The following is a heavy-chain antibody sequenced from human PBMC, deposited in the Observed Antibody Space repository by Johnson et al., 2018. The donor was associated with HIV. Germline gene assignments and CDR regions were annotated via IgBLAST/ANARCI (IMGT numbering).Heavy chain of an antibody. CDR3: ARDQSSRQAFDI. CDR2: LSDDGSTE. Sequence: QVQLVESGGGLIQPGGSLRLSCAASGFTVSSNCMTWVRQAPGKGLDWVAVLSDDGSTEYSADSVTGRFAISRDNSKNTLYLQMNSLRPEDTAVYYCARDQSSRQAFDIWGQGTMVTVSS. V-gene: IGHV3-30*03. CDR1: GFTVSSNC. D-gene: IGHD6-6*01. J-gene: IGHJ3*02.